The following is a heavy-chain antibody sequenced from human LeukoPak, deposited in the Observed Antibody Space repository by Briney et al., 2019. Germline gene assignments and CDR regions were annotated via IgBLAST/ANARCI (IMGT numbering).Heavy chain of an antibody. J-gene: IGHJ5*02. D-gene: IGHD1-7*01. CDR1: GGSFSSSGYY. Sequence: SETLSLTCTVSGGSFSSSGYYWVWIPQPPGKGLERIGSIYHSRSTYYNPSLKSRITISVDTSKNQFSLKLSSVTAADTAVYYCARTNYGRRWFDPWGQGTLVTVSS. V-gene: IGHV4-39*01. CDR3: ARTNYGRRWFDP. CDR2: IYHSRST.